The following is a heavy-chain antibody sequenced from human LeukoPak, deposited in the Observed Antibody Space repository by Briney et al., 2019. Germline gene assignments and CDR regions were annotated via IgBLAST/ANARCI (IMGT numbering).Heavy chain of an antibody. D-gene: IGHD6-6*01. J-gene: IGHJ4*02. CDR3: ARIEYSSSSEAGDY. CDR1: GYTFTGYY. CDR2: INPNSGGT. Sequence: GASVKVSCKAFGYTFTGYYMHWVRQAPGQGLEWMGWINPNSGGTNYAQKFQGRVTMTRDTSMSTAYMELSRLRSDDTAVYYCARIEYSSSSEAGDYWGQGTLVTVSS. V-gene: IGHV1-2*02.